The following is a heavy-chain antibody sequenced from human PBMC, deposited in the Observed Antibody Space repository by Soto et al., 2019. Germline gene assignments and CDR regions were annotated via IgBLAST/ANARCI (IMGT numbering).Heavy chain of an antibody. CDR3: TSTIGWYFEH. V-gene: IGHV3-73*01. Sequence: EVQLAESGGGLVQPGGSLKLSCAASGFIFSDSAMHWVRQVSGKGLEWVGRVRSKGNKYATGYAASVKGRFTISRDDSENTAYLQMNSLRTEDTAVYYCTSTIGWYFEHWGQGILVTVSS. J-gene: IGHJ4*02. CDR2: VRSKGNKYAT. CDR1: GFIFSDSA. D-gene: IGHD6-19*01.